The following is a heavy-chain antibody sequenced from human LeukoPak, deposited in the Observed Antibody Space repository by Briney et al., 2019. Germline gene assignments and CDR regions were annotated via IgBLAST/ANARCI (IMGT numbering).Heavy chain of an antibody. Sequence: KPSETLSLTCTVSGYSISSGYYWGWIRQPPGKGLEWIGSIYHSGSTYYNPSLKSRVTISVDTSKNQFSLKLSSVTAADTAVYYCAASGNPKSLSDYWGQGTLVTVSS. CDR2: IYHSGST. J-gene: IGHJ4*02. CDR1: GYSISSGYY. D-gene: IGHD4-23*01. CDR3: AASGNPKSLSDY. V-gene: IGHV4-38-2*02.